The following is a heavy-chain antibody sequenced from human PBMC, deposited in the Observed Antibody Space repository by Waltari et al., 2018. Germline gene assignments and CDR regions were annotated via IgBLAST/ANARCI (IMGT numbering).Heavy chain of an antibody. J-gene: IGHJ4*02. CDR1: GFNFSNYA. V-gene: IGHV3-23*01. Sequence: EVQLLESGGDLEQPGGSLSISCVGSGFNFSNYAMNGVRQAPGKGLECVSTMSGTGDYTYYADSVKGRFTISRDNSKNTVFLHMNNLRVEDTAIYFCAKDQAEWLVLDGYFDSWGQGTPVTVSS. D-gene: IGHD6-19*01. CDR2: MSGTGDYT. CDR3: AKDQAEWLVLDGYFDS.